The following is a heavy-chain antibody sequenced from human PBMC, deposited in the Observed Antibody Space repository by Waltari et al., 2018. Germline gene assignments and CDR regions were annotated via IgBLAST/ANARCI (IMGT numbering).Heavy chain of an antibody. CDR3: AAAPAY. CDR2: IKQDGSEK. D-gene: IGHD2-15*01. CDR1: GFTLSSYW. Sequence: EVQLVESGGGLVQPGGSLRLSWAASGFTLSSYWMSRVRQAPGKGLEWVANIKQDGSEKYYVDSVKGRFTISRDNAKNSLYLQMNSLRAEDTAVYYCAAAPAYWGQGTLVTVSS. V-gene: IGHV3-7*01. J-gene: IGHJ4*02.